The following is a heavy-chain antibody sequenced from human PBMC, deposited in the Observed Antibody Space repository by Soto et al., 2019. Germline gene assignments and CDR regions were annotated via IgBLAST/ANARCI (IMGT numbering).Heavy chain of an antibody. CDR3: VREPETIIERFDY. CDR1: GFTFSSYA. CDR2: ISFDGSNK. D-gene: IGHD2-15*01. V-gene: IGHV3-30-3*01. Sequence: GGSLRLSCAASGFTFSSYAMHWVRQAPGKGLEWVAVISFDGSNKYYADSVKGRLTISRDNSKSTLYLQMNSLRAEDTAIYYCVREPETIIERFDYWGQGTLVTVSS. J-gene: IGHJ4*02.